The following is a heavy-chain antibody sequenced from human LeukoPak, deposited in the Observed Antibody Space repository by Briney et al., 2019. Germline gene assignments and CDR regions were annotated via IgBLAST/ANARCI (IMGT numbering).Heavy chain of an antibody. D-gene: IGHD3-9*01. J-gene: IGHJ4*02. CDR2: ITDDGGNS. CDR3: AKDSAYYWFDY. V-gene: IGHV3-23*01. CDR1: GFTFNNYA. Sequence: QSGGSLRLSCAASGFTFNNYAMSWVRQAPGKGLEWVSTITDDGGNSNYADSVKGRFTISRDSAKNSLYLQMNSLRDEDTAVYYCAKDSAYYWFDYWGQGTLVTVSS.